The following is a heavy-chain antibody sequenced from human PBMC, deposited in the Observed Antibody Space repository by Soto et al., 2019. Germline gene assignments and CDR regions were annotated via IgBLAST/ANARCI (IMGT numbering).Heavy chain of an antibody. V-gene: IGHV3-23*01. CDR1: GFTFCSYA. CDR3: AKASSPFVWNYKFDY. J-gene: IGHJ4*02. CDR2: ISGSGGST. D-gene: IGHD1-7*01. Sequence: GGSLRLSCAASGFTFCSYAMSWVRPAPGKGLEWVSAISGSGGSTYYADSVKGRFTISRDNSKNTLYLQMNSLRAEDTAVYYCAKASSPFVWNYKFDYWGQGTLVTVSS.